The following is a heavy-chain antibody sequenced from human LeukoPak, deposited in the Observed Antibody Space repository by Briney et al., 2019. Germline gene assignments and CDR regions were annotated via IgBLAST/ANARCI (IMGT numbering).Heavy chain of an antibody. V-gene: IGHV3-48*04. J-gene: IGHJ4*02. Sequence: GGSLRLSCAASGFNFSSYSMNWVRQAPGKGLEWVSHINIVNNAIYYSDSVKGRFTISRDNAKNSLYLQMNSLRAEDTAVYYCARDSGEGGTFDYWGQGTLVSVSS. CDR2: INIVNNAI. D-gene: IGHD1-26*01. CDR1: GFNFSSYS. CDR3: ARDSGEGGTFDY.